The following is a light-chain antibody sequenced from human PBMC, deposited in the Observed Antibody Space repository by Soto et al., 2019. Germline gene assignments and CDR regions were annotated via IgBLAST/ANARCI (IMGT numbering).Light chain of an antibody. CDR1: SSNIGAGFD. CDR2: GNS. Sequence: QSVLTQPPSVSGAPGQRVTISCTGSSSNIGAGFDVHWYQQLPGAAPKLLIYGNSNRPSGVPDRFSGSKSGTSASLAITGLQAEDDADYYCQSYDSSLSAPYVFGTGTKATVL. V-gene: IGLV1-40*01. J-gene: IGLJ1*01. CDR3: QSYDSSLSAPYV.